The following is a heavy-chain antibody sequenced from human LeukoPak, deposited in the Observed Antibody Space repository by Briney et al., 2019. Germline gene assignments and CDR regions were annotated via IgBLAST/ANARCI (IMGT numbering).Heavy chain of an antibody. Sequence: ASVKVSCKASGYTFTSYAMHWVRQAPGQRLEWMGWINAGNGNTKYSQKFQGRVTITRDTSASTAYMELSSLRSEDTAVYYCVRSLVGATIQLFYWGQGTLVTVSS. CDR3: VRSLVGATIQLFY. D-gene: IGHD1-26*01. CDR2: INAGNGNT. CDR1: GYTFTSYA. J-gene: IGHJ4*02. V-gene: IGHV1-3*01.